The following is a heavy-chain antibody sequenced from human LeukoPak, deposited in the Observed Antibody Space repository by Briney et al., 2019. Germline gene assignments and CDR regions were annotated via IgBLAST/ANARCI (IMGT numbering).Heavy chain of an antibody. V-gene: IGHV4-59*01. CDR1: GGSISSYY. CDR2: IYYSGST. D-gene: IGHD2-2*01. J-gene: IGHJ4*02. CDR3: AAGLVVVPAAKLNYFDY. Sequence: SETLSLTCTVSGGSISSYYWSWIRQPPGKGLEWIGYIYYSGSTNYNPSLKSRVTISVDTSKNQFSLKLSSVTAADTAVYYCAAGLVVVPAAKLNYFDYWGQGTLVTVSS.